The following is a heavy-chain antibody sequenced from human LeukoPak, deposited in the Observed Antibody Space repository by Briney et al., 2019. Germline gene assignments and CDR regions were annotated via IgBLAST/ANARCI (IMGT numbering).Heavy chain of an antibody. CDR2: FDPEDGKT. CDR3: ARTDIVVVPAAIQLRAFDI. J-gene: IGHJ3*02. Sequence: ASVKVSCKVSGYTLSELSMNWVRQAPGKGLEWMGGFDPEDGKTIYAQEFHGRVTMTEDTSTDTAYMELISLISEDTAVYYCARTDIVVVPAAIQLRAFDIWGQGTMVTVSS. D-gene: IGHD2-2*02. V-gene: IGHV1-24*01. CDR1: GYTLSELS.